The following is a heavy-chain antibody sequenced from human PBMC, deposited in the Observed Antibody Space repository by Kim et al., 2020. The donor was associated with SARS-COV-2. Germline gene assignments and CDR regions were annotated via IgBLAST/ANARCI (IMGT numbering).Heavy chain of an antibody. D-gene: IGHD3-22*01. CDR1: GFTFSSYA. CDR2: ISYDGSNK. V-gene: IGHV3-30*04. Sequence: GGSLRLSCAASGFTFSSYALHWVRQSPGKGLEWVAVISYDGSNKYYADSVKGRFTISRDKSKNTLYLQMNSLRAEDTAVYYCARDRPSDYYDSSGYYYQALDYWGQGTLVTVSS. CDR3: ARDRPSDYYDSSGYYYQALDY. J-gene: IGHJ4*02.